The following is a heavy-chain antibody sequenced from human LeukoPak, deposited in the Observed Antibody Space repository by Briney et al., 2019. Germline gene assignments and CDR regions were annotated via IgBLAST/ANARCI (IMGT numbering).Heavy chain of an antibody. V-gene: IGHV1-8*01. J-gene: IGHJ6*03. CDR3: ARGHMTTVTTGYYYYDYYMDV. D-gene: IGHD4-17*01. CDR1: GYTFTSYD. Sequence: ASVKVSCKPSGYTFTSYDINWVRQATGQRLKGMGWMNPNSGKTGYAQKFQGRVTMTRNTSISTAYMELSSLRSEDTAVYYCARGHMTTVTTGYYYYDYYMDVWGKGTTVTVSS. CDR2: MNPNSGKT.